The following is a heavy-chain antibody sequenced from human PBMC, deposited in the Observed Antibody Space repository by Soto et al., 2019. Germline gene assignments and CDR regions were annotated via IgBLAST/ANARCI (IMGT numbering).Heavy chain of an antibody. CDR2: INAGNGNT. CDR3: ATSLGDFDWFQTYFDY. V-gene: IGHV1-3*01. D-gene: IGHD3-9*01. CDR1: GYTFTSYA. Sequence: ASVKVSCKASGYTFTSYAMHWVRQAPGQRLEWMGWINAGNGNTKYSQKFQGRVTITRDTSASTAYMELSSLRSEETAVYYCATSLGDFDWFQTYFDYWGQGTLVTVSS. J-gene: IGHJ4*02.